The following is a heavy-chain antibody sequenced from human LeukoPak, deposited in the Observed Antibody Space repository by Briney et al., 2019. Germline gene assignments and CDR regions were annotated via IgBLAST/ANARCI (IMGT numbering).Heavy chain of an antibody. CDR1: GGSFSGYY. CDR2: INHSGST. J-gene: IGHJ4*02. Sequence: SETLSLTCAVYGGSFSGYYWSWIRQPPGKGLEWIGEINHSGSTNYNPSLKSRVTISVDTSKNQFSLKLSSVTAADTAVYYCARDQQWLVLSLFDYWGQGTLVTVSS. D-gene: IGHD6-19*01. CDR3: ARDQQWLVLSLFDY. V-gene: IGHV4-34*01.